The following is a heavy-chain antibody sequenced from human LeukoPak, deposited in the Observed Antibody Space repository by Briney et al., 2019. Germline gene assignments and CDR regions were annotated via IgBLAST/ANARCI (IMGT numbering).Heavy chain of an antibody. CDR3: SREAGIATAIVWFDP. CDR2: INHSGST. J-gene: IGHJ5*02. CDR1: GGSLSGYY. V-gene: IGHV4-34*01. Sequence: PSETLSLTCAVYGGSLSGYYWSWIRQPPGKGLEWIGEINHSGSTNYNPSLKSRVTISVDTSKNQFSLKLSSVTAADTAVYYCSREAGIATAIVWFDPRGQGTLVTVSS. D-gene: IGHD6-13*01.